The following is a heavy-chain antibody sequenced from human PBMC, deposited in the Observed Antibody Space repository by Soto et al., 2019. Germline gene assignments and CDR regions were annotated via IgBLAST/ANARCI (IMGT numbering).Heavy chain of an antibody. CDR3: ARGRTVVVAATDAFDI. D-gene: IGHD2-15*01. V-gene: IGHV3-48*02. Sequence: PGGSLRLSCAASGFTFSSYSMNWVRQAPGKGLEWVSYISSSSTIYYADSVKGRFTISRDNAKNSLYLQMNSLRDEDTAVYYCARGRTVVVAATDAFDIWGQGTMVTVSS. CDR2: ISSSSTI. CDR1: GFTFSSYS. J-gene: IGHJ3*02.